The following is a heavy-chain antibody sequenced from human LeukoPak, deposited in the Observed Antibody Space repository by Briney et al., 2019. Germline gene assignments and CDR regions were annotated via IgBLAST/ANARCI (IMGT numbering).Heavy chain of an antibody. Sequence: SETLSLTCTVSGFSISSYYWSWIRQPPGKGLEWIGYIYYSGSTNYNPSLKSRVTISVDTSKNQFSLKLSSVTAADTAVYYCARYSSGWYLGSTFDYWGQGTLVTVSS. CDR3: ARYSSGWYLGSTFDY. J-gene: IGHJ4*02. CDR2: IYYSGST. V-gene: IGHV4-59*01. D-gene: IGHD6-19*01. CDR1: GFSISSYY.